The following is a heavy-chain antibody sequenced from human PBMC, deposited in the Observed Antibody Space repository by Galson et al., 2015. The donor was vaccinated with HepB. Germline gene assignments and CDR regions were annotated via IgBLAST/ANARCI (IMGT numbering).Heavy chain of an antibody. J-gene: IGHJ4*02. D-gene: IGHD3-10*01. V-gene: IGHV3-9*01. CDR1: GFTFDDYA. CDR3: AKDARWFGDSPY. CDR2: ISWNSGRI. Sequence: SLRLSCAASGFTFDDYAMHWVRQAPGKGLEWVSGISWNSGRIVYADSVRGRFTISRDNTKNSLYLQMNSLRAEDTALYYCAKDARWFGDSPYWGQGTLVTVSS.